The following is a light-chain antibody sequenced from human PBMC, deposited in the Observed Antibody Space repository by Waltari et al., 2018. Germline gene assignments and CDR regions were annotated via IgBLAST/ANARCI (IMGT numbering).Light chain of an antibody. CDR1: QSVSSN. CDR3: QQYNRWPPIT. J-gene: IGKJ5*01. CDR2: DAS. V-gene: IGKV3-15*01. Sequence: EIVMTKSPATLPVSPGETATPSCRPSQSVSSNVAWYQKEPGQAPRLLIYDASTRATSIPAKFRGSGSGTEFTLTISSLQSEDFAVYYCQQYNRWPPITFGHGTRLEIK.